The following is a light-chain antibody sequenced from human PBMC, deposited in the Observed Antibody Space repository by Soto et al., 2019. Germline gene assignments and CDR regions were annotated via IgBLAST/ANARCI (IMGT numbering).Light chain of an antibody. V-gene: IGKV1-9*01. CDR3: QQFNSSLIT. J-gene: IGKJ5*01. CDR2: AAS. CDR1: QGISSY. Sequence: DIQLTQSPSFLSASVGDRVTITCRASQGISSYLAWYQQKPGKAPKLLIYAASTLQSGVPSRFSGSGSGTEFTLTISSLQPEDFATYYCQQFNSSLITFGQGTRLEIK.